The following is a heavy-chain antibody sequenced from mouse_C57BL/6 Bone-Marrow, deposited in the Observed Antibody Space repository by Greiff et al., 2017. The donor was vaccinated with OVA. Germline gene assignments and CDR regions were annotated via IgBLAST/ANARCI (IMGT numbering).Heavy chain of an antibody. Sequence: QVQLQQPGTELVKPGASVKLSCKASGYTFTSYWMHWVKQRPGQGLEWIGNINPSNGGTNYNEKFKSKATLTVDKSSSTAYMQLSSLTSEDSAVYYCARSHVGSSYWYFDVWGTGTTVTVSS. CDR1: GYTFTSYW. D-gene: IGHD1-1*01. J-gene: IGHJ1*03. CDR3: ARSHVGSSYWYFDV. CDR2: INPSNGGT. V-gene: IGHV1-53*01.